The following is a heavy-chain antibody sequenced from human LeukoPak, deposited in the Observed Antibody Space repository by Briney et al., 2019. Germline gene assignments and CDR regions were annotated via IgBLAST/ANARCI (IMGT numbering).Heavy chain of an antibody. CDR3: AKEGGYYYGSGKGYYFDY. CDR1: GFTFSSYA. J-gene: IGHJ4*02. Sequence: GGSLRLSCAASGFTFSSYAMNWVRQAPGKGLEWVSAISGSGGSTYYADSVKGRFTISRDNSKNTLYLQMNSLRAEDTAVYYCAKEGGYYYGSGKGYYFDYWGQGTLVTVSS. D-gene: IGHD3-10*01. V-gene: IGHV3-23*01. CDR2: ISGSGGST.